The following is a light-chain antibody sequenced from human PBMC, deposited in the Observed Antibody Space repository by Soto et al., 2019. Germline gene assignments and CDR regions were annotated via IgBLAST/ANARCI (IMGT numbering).Light chain of an antibody. V-gene: IGLV2-8*01. Sequence: QSVLTQPPSASGSPGQSVTISCTGTSSDVGGYNYVSWYQQEPGKAPKLMIYEVSKRPSGVPDRFSGSKSGNTASLTVSGLQAEDEADYYCSSYAGSYTWVFGGGTKVTVL. CDR1: SSDVGGYNY. CDR2: EVS. J-gene: IGLJ3*02. CDR3: SSYAGSYTWV.